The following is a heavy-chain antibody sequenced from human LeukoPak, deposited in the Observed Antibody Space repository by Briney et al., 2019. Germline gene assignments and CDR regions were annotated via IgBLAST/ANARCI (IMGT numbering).Heavy chain of an antibody. Sequence: ASVKLSCKASGYTFTGHDMHWVRQAPGQGLEWMGWINPNSGGTNYAQKFQGRVTMTRDTSISTAYMELSRLRSDDTAVYYCARWLAVGASDYWGQGTLVTVSS. CDR2: INPNSGGT. J-gene: IGHJ4*02. D-gene: IGHD6-19*01. CDR1: GYTFTGHD. V-gene: IGHV1-2*02. CDR3: ARWLAVGASDY.